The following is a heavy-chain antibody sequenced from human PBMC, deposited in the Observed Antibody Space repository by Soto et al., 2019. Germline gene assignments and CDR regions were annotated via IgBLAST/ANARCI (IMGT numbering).Heavy chain of an antibody. V-gene: IGHV4-59*01. Sequence: QVQLQESGPGLVKPSETLSLTCTVSGGSIRSSYWSWIRQPPGKGLEWIGFIYYIGSTNYNPSLRSRVTISVDTSKNEVSLKLHSVTAADTAVYYCASTMRRGGYTSNYFDYWGQGTLVTVSS. D-gene: IGHD3-22*01. CDR2: IYYIGST. J-gene: IGHJ4*02. CDR1: GGSIRSSY. CDR3: ASTMRRGGYTSNYFDY.